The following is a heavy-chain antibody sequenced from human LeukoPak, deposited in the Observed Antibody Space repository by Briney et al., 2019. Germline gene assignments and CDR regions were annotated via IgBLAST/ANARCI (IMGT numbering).Heavy chain of an antibody. CDR2: IYYSGST. J-gene: IGHJ3*02. Sequence: PSETLSLTCTVSGGSISSSSYYWGWIRQPPVKGLEWIGSIYYSGSTYYNPSLKSRVTISVDTSKNQFSLKLSSVTAADTAVYYCARQVRYGRVKAFDIWGQGTMVTVSS. CDR1: GGSISSSSYY. CDR3: ARQVRYGRVKAFDI. V-gene: IGHV4-39*01. D-gene: IGHD3-9*01.